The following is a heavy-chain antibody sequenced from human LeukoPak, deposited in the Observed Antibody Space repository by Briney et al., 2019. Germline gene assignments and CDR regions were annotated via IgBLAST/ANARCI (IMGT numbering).Heavy chain of an antibody. V-gene: IGHV4-4*07. CDR2: IYTSGST. Sequence: SETLSLTCTVSGGSISIYYWSWIRQPAGKGLEWIGRIYTSGSTNYNPPLKSRVTMSVDTSKNQFSLKLSSVTAADTAVYYCARDPYGDYWFWFDPWGQGTLVTVSS. CDR3: ARDPYGDYWFWFDP. CDR1: GGSISIYY. J-gene: IGHJ5*02. D-gene: IGHD4-17*01.